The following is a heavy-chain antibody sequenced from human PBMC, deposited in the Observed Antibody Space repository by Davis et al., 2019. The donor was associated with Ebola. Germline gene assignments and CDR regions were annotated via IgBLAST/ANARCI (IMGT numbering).Heavy chain of an antibody. CDR3: ARDSGIAVADLFDY. CDR2: INPNSGGT. V-gene: IGHV1-18*01. Sequence: ASVKVSCKASGGTFSSYAISWVRQAPGQGLEWMGWINPNSGGTNYAQKFQGRVTMTTDTSTSTAYMELRSLRSDDTAVDYCARDSGIAVADLFDYWGQGTLVTVSS. D-gene: IGHD6-19*01. J-gene: IGHJ4*02. CDR1: GGTFSSYA.